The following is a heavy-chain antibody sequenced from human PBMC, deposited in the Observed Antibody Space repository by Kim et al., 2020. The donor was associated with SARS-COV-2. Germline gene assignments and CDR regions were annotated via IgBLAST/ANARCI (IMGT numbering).Heavy chain of an antibody. CDR1: GGSISSYY. V-gene: IGHV4-59*01. CDR2: IYYSGST. Sequence: SETLSLTCTVSGGSISSYYWSWIRQPPGKGLEWIGYIYYSGSTNYNPSLKSRVTISVDTSKNQFSLKLSSVTAADTAVYYCASGYCSGGSCYFLWGQGTLVTVSS. CDR3: ASGYCSGGSCYFL. J-gene: IGHJ4*02. D-gene: IGHD2-15*01.